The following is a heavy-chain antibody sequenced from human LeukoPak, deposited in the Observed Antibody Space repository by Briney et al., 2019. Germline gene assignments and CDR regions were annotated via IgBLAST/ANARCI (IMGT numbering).Heavy chain of an antibody. V-gene: IGHV4-39*07. CDR2: IYYSGST. D-gene: IGHD3-10*01. J-gene: IGHJ1*01. CDR1: GGSISSSSYY. CDR3: ARSTYYYGSGSYYKRYFQH. Sequence: SETLSLTCTVSGGSISSSSYYWGWIRQPPGKGLEWIGSIYYSGSTYYNPSLKSRVTISVDTSKNQFSLKLSSVTAADTAVYYCARSTYYYGSGSYYKRYFQHWGQGTLVTVSS.